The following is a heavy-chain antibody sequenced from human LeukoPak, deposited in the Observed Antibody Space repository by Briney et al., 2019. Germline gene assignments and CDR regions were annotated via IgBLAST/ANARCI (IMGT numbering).Heavy chain of an antibody. CDR2: IRQDEGEK. J-gene: IGHJ3*02. D-gene: IGHD6-19*01. V-gene: IGHV3-7*03. CDR1: GFTFSSYW. Sequence: GGSLRLSCAASGFTFSSYWMSWVRQAPGKGLEWMANIRQDEGEKYYGDSVKGRFTISRDNAKTSLYLQMNSLRAEDTAVYYCARDGWGGDTDVPDAFDIWGQGIMVTVSS. CDR3: ARDGWGGDTDVPDAFDI.